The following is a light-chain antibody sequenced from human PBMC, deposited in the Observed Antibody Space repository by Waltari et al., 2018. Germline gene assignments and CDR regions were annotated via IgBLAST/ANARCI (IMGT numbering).Light chain of an antibody. Sequence: SYVLTQPPSVSVAPGQTARITCGGDNIESQTVHWYQQKPGQAPLLVGFDNACRPSGCPERFSGSNSGNTATVTITRVEVGDEADFYCQVCDTATDHWVFGGGTKLTVL. V-gene: IGLV3-21*02. J-gene: IGLJ3*02. CDR3: QVCDTATDHWV. CDR2: DNA. CDR1: NIESQT.